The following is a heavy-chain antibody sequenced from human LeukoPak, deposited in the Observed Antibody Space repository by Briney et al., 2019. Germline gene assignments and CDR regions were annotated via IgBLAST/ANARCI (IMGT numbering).Heavy chain of an antibody. CDR2: FDPEDGET. CDR1: GYTLTELS. J-gene: IGHJ4*02. D-gene: IGHD1-26*01. Sequence: ASVKVSCKVSGYTLTELSMHWVRQAPGKGLEWMGGFDPEDGETIYAQKFQGRVTMTEDTSTDTAYMELSSLRSEDTAVYYCATLLHYPNPYYFDYWGQGTLVTVSS. CDR3: ATLLHYPNPYYFDY. V-gene: IGHV1-24*01.